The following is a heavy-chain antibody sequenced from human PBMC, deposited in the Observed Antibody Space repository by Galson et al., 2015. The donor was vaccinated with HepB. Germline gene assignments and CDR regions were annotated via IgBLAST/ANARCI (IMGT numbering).Heavy chain of an antibody. D-gene: IGHD6-13*01. CDR3: ARDGGRDGYSSSWYEYFDL. CDR2: ISYDGSNK. Sequence: SLRLSCAASGFTFSSYAMHWVRQAPGKGLEWVAVISYDGSNKYYADSVKGRFTISRDNSKNTLYLQMNSLRAEDTAVYYCARDGGRDGYSSSWYEYFDLWGRGTLVTVSS. V-gene: IGHV3-30-3*01. CDR1: GFTFSSYA. J-gene: IGHJ2*01.